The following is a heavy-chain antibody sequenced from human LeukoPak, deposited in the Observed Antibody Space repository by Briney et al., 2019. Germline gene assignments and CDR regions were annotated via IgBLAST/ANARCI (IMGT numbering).Heavy chain of an antibody. D-gene: IGHD3-22*01. CDR3: ARVRGGIYYDSSGPFDY. CDR2: IYTSGST. Sequence: SETLSLTCTVSGGSISSGSYYWSWIRQPAGKGLEWIGRIYTSGSTNYNPSLKSRVTISVDTSKNQFSLKLSSVTAADTAVYYCARVRGGIYYDSSGPFDYWGQGTLVTVSS. CDR1: GGSISSGSYY. V-gene: IGHV4-61*02. J-gene: IGHJ4*02.